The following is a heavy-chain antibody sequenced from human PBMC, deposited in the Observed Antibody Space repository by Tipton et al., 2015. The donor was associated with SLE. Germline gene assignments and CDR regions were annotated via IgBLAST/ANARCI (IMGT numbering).Heavy chain of an antibody. CDR3: AKDYYGSGSNYYYYGMDV. Sequence: SLRLSCAASGFTFDDYTMHWVRQAPGKGLEWVSLISWDGGSTYYADSVKGRFTISRDNSKNSLYLQMNSLRTEDTALYYCAKDYYGSGSNYYYYGMDVWGQGTTVTVSS. CDR1: GFTFDDYT. D-gene: IGHD3-10*01. V-gene: IGHV3-43*01. CDR2: ISWDGGST. J-gene: IGHJ6*02.